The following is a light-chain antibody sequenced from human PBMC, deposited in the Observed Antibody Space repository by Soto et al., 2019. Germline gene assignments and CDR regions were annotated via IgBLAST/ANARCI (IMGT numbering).Light chain of an antibody. Sequence: DIQMTQSPSTLSASVGDRVTITCRASQSISHYLAWYQQTPGKAPKLLIYKAPSLESGVPSRFSGSGSGTEFTLTISSLQPDDFATYYCQQFYNYWTFGQGTKVEIK. J-gene: IGKJ1*01. V-gene: IGKV1-5*03. CDR1: QSISHY. CDR3: QQFYNYWT. CDR2: KAP.